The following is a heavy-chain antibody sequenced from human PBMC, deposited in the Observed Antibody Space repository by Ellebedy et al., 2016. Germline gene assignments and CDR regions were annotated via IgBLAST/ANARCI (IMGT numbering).Heavy chain of an antibody. CDR3: ARHTRQHEAGWTNRFDY. CDR1: GYTFTGYY. J-gene: IGHJ4*02. V-gene: IGHV1-2*02. Sequence: ASVKVSXKASGYTFTGYYMHWVRQAPGQGLEWMGWINPNSGGTNYAQKFQGRVTMTRDTSISTAYMELSRLRSDDTAVYYCARHTRQHEAGWTNRFDYWGQGTLVTVSS. CDR2: INPNSGGT. D-gene: IGHD6-19*01.